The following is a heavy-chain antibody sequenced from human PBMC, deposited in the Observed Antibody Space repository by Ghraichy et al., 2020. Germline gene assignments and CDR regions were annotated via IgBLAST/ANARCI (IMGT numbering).Heavy chain of an antibody. J-gene: IGHJ4*02. CDR3: AREIYYDSGGVDY. Sequence: GESLNISCTASGFTSSSYWMRWVRQAPGKGLEWVANIKQDGSEKYYVDSVRGRFTISRDNAKNSLYLQMNSLRAEDTALYYCAREIYYDSGGVDYWGQGTLVTVSS. D-gene: IGHD3-22*01. V-gene: IGHV3-7*01. CDR1: GFTSSSYW. CDR2: IKQDGSEK.